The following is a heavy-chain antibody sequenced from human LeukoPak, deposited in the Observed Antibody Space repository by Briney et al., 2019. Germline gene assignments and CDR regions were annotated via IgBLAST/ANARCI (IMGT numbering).Heavy chain of an antibody. J-gene: IGHJ4*02. Sequence: SETLSLTCTVSGGSVSSGSYYWSWIRQSPGKGLEWIGYIYYSGSTNYNPSLKGRVTISVDTSKNQFSLKLSSVTAADTAVYYCARSSGSSWDPPDYWGQGTLVTVSS. CDR1: GGSVSSGSYY. D-gene: IGHD6-13*01. CDR3: ARSSGSSWDPPDY. CDR2: IYYSGST. V-gene: IGHV4-61*01.